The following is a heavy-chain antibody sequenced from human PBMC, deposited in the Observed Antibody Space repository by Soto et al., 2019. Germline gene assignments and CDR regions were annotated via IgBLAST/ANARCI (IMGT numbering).Heavy chain of an antibody. J-gene: IGHJ6*02. D-gene: IGHD5-18*01. CDR1: GYTFTGYY. Sequence: QVQLVQSGAEVKKPGASVKVSCKASGYTFTGYYMHWVRQAPGQGLEWMGWINPNSGGTNYAQKFQGRVTMTSDTSISTAYMELSRLRSDDTAVYYCARGGDTASLGYYYGMDVWGQGTTVTVSS. CDR3: ARGGDTASLGYYYGMDV. CDR2: INPNSGGT. V-gene: IGHV1-2*02.